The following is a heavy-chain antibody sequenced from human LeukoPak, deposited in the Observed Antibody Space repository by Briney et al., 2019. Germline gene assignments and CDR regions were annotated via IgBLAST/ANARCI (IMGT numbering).Heavy chain of an antibody. CDR1: GVSFGGYY. Sequence: LETVSLMGADYGVSFGGYYWRWIHQSPGKGLEWIGEINHSGSTNYNPSLKSRVTISVDTSKNQFSLKLSSVTAADTAVYYCARRGGRGYDGPYYYYYYYMDVWGKGTTVTISS. V-gene: IGHV4-34*01. CDR3: ARRGGRGYDGPYYYYYYYMDV. J-gene: IGHJ6*03. CDR2: INHSGST. D-gene: IGHD5-12*01.